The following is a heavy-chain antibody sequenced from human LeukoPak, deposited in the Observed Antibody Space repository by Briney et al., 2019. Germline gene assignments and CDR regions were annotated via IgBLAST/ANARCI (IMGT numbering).Heavy chain of an antibody. CDR3: ARVVTLGGNDY. D-gene: IGHD4-23*01. J-gene: IGHJ4*02. CDR1: GYSISSGYY. Sequence: SETLSLTCAVSGYSISSGYYWGWIRQPPGKGLEWIGTIFRAGNTYYNPSLKSRVTISVDTSKNQFSLKLSSVTAADTATYYGARVVTLGGNDYWGQGTLVTVSS. V-gene: IGHV4-38-2*01. CDR2: IFRAGNT.